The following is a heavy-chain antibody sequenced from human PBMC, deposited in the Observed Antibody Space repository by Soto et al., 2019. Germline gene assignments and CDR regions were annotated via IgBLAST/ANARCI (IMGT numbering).Heavy chain of an antibody. V-gene: IGHV3-33*01. J-gene: IGHJ6*03. CDR2: IWYDGSNK. CDR1: GFTFSSYG. CDR3: ARGYGSGTPYYMDV. Sequence: QVQLVESGGGVVQPGTSLRLSCAASGFTFSSYGMHWVRQAPGKGLEWVAVIWYDGSNKYYADSVKGRFTISRDNSKNTLYMQMNSLRAEDSAVYYCARGYGSGTPYYMDVWGKGTTVTVSS. D-gene: IGHD3-10*01.